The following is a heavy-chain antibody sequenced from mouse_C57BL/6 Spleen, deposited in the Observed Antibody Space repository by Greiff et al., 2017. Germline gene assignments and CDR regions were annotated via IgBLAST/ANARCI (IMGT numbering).Heavy chain of an antibody. CDR2: IDPENGDT. Sequence: EVKLQESGAELVRPGASVKLSCTASGFNIKDDYMHWVKQRPEQGLEWIGWIDPENGDTEYASKFQGKATITADTSSNTAYLQLSSLTSEDTAVYYCTTMVTTKVLMDYWGQGTSVTVSS. V-gene: IGHV14-4*01. J-gene: IGHJ4*01. CDR1: GFNIKDDY. CDR3: TTMVTTKVLMDY. D-gene: IGHD2-2*01.